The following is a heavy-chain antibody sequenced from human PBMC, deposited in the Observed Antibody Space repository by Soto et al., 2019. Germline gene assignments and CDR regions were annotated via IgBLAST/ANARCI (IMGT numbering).Heavy chain of an antibody. CDR3: ARASGIPAHIDY. V-gene: IGHV4-4*02. D-gene: IGHD3-10*01. J-gene: IGHJ4*02. Sequence: SETLSLTCAVSSGSISSSNWWSWVRQPPGKGLEWIGEIYHSGSTNCNPSLKSRVTISVDKSKNQFSLRLSSVTAADTAVYYCARASGIPAHIDYWGQGTLVTVSS. CDR1: SGSISSSNW. CDR2: IYHSGST.